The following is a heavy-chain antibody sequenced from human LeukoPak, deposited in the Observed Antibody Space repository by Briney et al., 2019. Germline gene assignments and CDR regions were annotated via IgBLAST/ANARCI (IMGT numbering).Heavy chain of an antibody. D-gene: IGHD2/OR15-2a*01. CDR1: GGSISSGSHY. J-gene: IGHJ5*02. CDR3: ARDLSYCTSTSCLYNWFDP. CDR2: IYTSGST. Sequence: TLSLTCTVSGGSISSGSHYWSWIRQPAGKGLEWIGRIYTSGSTNYNPSLKSRVTISVDTSKNQFSLKLSSVTAADTAVYYCARDLSYCTSTSCLYNWFDPWGQGSLVTVSS. V-gene: IGHV4-61*02.